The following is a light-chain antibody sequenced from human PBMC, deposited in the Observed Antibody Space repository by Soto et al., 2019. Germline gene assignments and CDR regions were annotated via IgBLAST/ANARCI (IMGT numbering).Light chain of an antibody. CDR1: QRVRSS. Sequence: EIVLTQSPGTLSLSPGERATLSCRASQRVRSSLAWYQQKPGQAPRLLLYGASTRATGIAARFRGSGSGTEFTLTISSLQSEDFAVYYCQQYDSWPQTFGQGTKVDIK. CDR3: QQYDSWPQT. V-gene: IGKV3-15*01. CDR2: GAS. J-gene: IGKJ1*01.